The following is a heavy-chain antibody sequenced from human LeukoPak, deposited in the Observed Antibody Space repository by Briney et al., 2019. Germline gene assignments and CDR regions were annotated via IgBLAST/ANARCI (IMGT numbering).Heavy chain of an antibody. V-gene: IGHV1-2*02. CDR2: IEPKTGAA. CDR1: ECMFNAHY. CDR3: ARDARGYYYGSGKHVWHIDL. Sequence: RASVKVSCNPSECMFNAHYMHWVRQVPGQGLEWMGSIEPKTGAAKYAQKFKGRVTITRDPSITTAYLELTSLTFDDTATYYCARDARGYYYGSGKHVWHIDLWGRGTLVSVFS. D-gene: IGHD3-10*01. J-gene: IGHJ2*01.